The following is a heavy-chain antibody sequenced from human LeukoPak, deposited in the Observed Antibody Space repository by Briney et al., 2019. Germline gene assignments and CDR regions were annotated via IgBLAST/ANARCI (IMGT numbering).Heavy chain of an antibody. CDR3: ARGVAGDIVVVPVATNWFDP. D-gene: IGHD2-2*01. Sequence: ASVKVSCKASGYTFTGYYMHWVRQAPGQGLEWMGWINPNSGGTNYAQKFQGRVTMTRDTSISTAYMELSRLRSDDTAVYYCARGVAGDIVVVPVATNWFDPWGQGTLVTVSS. CDR1: GYTFTGYY. V-gene: IGHV1-2*02. CDR2: INPNSGGT. J-gene: IGHJ5*02.